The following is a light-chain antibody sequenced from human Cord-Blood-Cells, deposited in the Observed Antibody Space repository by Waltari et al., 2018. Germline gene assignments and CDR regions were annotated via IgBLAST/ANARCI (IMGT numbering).Light chain of an antibody. Sequence: QSVLTQPPSASGTPGQRVTLSCSGSSSNIGSNTVTWYQQLPGTAPKLLIYRNNQRPSGVPDRFSGSKSGTSASLAISGLQAEDEADYYCAAWDDSLNGFYVFGTGTKVTVL. CDR2: RNN. V-gene: IGLV1-44*01. CDR3: AAWDDSLNGFYV. CDR1: SSNIGSNT. J-gene: IGLJ1*01.